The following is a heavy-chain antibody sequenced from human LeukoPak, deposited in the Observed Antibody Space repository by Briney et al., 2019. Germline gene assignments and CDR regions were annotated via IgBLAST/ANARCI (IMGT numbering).Heavy chain of an antibody. CDR3: ARADY. J-gene: IGHJ4*02. Sequence: GGSLRLSCAASGFTFSSFALSWVRQSPGKGLEWVSAISDSGGTIYYADSVKGRFTISRDNPKNSLYLQMNSLTAEDTAVYYCARADYWGQGILVTVSS. V-gene: IGHV3-23*01. CDR1: GFTFSSFA. CDR2: ISDSGGTI.